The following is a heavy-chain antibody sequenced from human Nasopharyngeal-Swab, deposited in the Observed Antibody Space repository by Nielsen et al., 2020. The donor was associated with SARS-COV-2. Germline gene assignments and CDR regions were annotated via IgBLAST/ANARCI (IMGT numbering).Heavy chain of an antibody. D-gene: IGHD1-26*01. CDR2: IYYSGST. CDR1: GGSVSSGSYY. CDR3: ARVGGSYAHYFDY. Sequence: GSLRLSCTVSGGSVSSGSYYWSWIRQPPGKGLEWIGYIYYSGSTNYNPSLKSRVTISVDTSKNQFSLKLSSVTAADTAVYYCARVGGSYAHYFDYWGQGTLVTVSS. J-gene: IGHJ4*02. V-gene: IGHV4-61*01.